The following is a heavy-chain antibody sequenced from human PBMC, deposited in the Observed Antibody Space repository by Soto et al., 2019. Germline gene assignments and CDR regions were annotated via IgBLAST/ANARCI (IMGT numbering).Heavy chain of an antibody. CDR1: GGTFSTHA. Sequence: QVQLVQSGAEVKKPGSSVKDSCKASGGTFSTHAIIWVRQAPGHGLEWMGGIIPISGTTYYTQKFQGRVTITADEPTSTAFMELSSLRSEDTAIFYCARGYCSGGNCYSGMDVWGQGTMVTVSS. CDR3: ARGYCSGGNCYSGMDV. D-gene: IGHD2-15*01. V-gene: IGHV1-69*01. J-gene: IGHJ6*02. CDR2: IIPISGTT.